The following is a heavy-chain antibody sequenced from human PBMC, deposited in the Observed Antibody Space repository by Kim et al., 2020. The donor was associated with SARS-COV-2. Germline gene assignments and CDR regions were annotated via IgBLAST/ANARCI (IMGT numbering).Heavy chain of an antibody. D-gene: IGHD2-15*01. CDR3: AKILRRGYYYFDL. J-gene: IGHJ2*01. CDR1: GFTFSDYG. V-gene: IGHV3-9*01. CDR2: ISWNGGNT. Sequence: GGSLRLSCAASGFTFSDYGMHWVRQAPGKGLEWVSGISWNGGNTVYADSVKGRFTISRDNAKNSLYLQMNSLKAEDTALYYCAKILRRGYYYFDLWGRGTLVTVSS.